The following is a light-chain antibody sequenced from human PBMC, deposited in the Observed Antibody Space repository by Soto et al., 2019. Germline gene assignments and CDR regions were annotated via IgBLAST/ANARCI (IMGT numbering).Light chain of an antibody. CDR3: CSYAGSSTYV. CDR2: EVN. CDR1: SSDVGSYNL. V-gene: IGLV2-23*02. Sequence: QSVLTQPASVSGSPGQSITISCTGTSSDVGSYNLVSWYQQHPAKAPKLMIYEVNKRPSGVSNRFSGSTSGNTASLTISGLQDEDEADYYCCSYAGSSTYVFGTGTKLTVL. J-gene: IGLJ1*01.